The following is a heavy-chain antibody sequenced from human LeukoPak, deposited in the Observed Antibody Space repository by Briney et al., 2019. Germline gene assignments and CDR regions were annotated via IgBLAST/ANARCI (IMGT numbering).Heavy chain of an antibody. Sequence: GGSLRLSCAASGFTFSSYAMSWVRQAPGKGLEWVSAISGSGGSTYYADSVNGRFTISRDASKKTLYLQMNSLRAEDTALYYCARGFDNLGSGWYSYWGQGTLVTVSS. CDR2: ISGSGGST. D-gene: IGHD6-19*01. J-gene: IGHJ4*02. CDR3: ARGFDNLGSGWYSY. CDR1: GFTFSSYA. V-gene: IGHV3-23*01.